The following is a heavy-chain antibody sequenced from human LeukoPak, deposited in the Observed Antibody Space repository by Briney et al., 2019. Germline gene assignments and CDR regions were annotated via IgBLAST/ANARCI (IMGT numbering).Heavy chain of an antibody. J-gene: IGHJ4*02. CDR2: ISTYTGYS. CDR3: AKNSSGGYSDY. Sequence: ASVKVSCKASGYTFTSSGISWVRQAPGQRLEWMGWISTYTGYSKYAQNLQGRVTMTADTPTSTAYMELSSLRSDDTAMYYCAKNSSGGYSDYWGQGTLVTVSS. D-gene: IGHD6-19*01. V-gene: IGHV1-18*01. CDR1: GYTFTSSG.